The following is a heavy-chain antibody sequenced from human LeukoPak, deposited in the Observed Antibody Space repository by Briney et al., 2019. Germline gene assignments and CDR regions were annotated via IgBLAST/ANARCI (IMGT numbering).Heavy chain of an antibody. V-gene: IGHV3-9*01. CDR1: GFTFDNYA. Sequence: PGRSLRLSCAASGFTFDNYAMHWVRQAPGKGLEWLSIISWNSGYIGYADSVKGRFTISRDNSRNTLYLQMNSLRAEDTAVYYCAREDDAFDIWGQGTMVTVSS. CDR3: AREDDAFDI. J-gene: IGHJ3*02. CDR2: ISWNSGYI.